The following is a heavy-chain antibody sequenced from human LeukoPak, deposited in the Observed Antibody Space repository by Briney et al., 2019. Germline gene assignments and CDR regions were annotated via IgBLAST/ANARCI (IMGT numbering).Heavy chain of an antibody. D-gene: IGHD3-10*01. CDR2: INPNSGGT. J-gene: IGHJ5*02. V-gene: IGHV1-2*02. Sequence: ASVKVSCKASGYTFTGYYMHWVRQAPGQGLEWMGWINPNSGGTNYAQKFQGRVTMTRDTSISTAYMELSRLRSDDTAVYYCARDGWFGELSRNWFDPWGQGTLVTVSS. CDR3: ARDGWFGELSRNWFDP. CDR1: GYTFTGYY.